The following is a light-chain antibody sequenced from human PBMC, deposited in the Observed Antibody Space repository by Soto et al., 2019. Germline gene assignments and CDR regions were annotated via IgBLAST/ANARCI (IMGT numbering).Light chain of an antibody. CDR2: AVS. Sequence: QSALTQPASVSGSPGQSITISCTGTSSDVGGYNYVSWYQQHPGKAPKLMIYAVSNRPSGVSNRFSGSKSGNTASLTISGLQAEDEADYYCSSYTSSSTWVFGGGTKLTV. CDR3: SSYTSSSTWV. J-gene: IGLJ3*02. CDR1: SSDVGGYNY. V-gene: IGLV2-14*01.